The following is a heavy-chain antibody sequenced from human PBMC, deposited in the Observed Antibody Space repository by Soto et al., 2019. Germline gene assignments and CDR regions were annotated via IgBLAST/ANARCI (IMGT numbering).Heavy chain of an antibody. CDR1: GFTFSTYA. CDR3: ARDHSTTPFDY. Sequence: GGSLRLSCASSGFTFSTYATHCVRQAPGKGLEWVAVIWYDGNNKYYADSVKGRFTISRDNSKNTLYLQMNSLRAEDTAVYYCARDHSTTPFDYWGQGTLVTVSS. J-gene: IGHJ4*02. V-gene: IGHV3-33*08. D-gene: IGHD5-12*01. CDR2: IWYDGNNK.